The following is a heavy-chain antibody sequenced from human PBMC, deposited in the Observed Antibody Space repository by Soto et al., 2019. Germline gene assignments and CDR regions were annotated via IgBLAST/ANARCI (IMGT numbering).Heavy chain of an antibody. D-gene: IGHD1-1*01. Sequence: QVHLVQSGAEVKKPGASVKVSCKASGYTFTSYGITWVRQAPGQGLEWMGWISAHDGNTVYAQKLQGRVIVTRDTSTSTAYMELRSLRSDDTAVYYCARGRYGDYWGQGALVTVSS. CDR1: GYTFTSYG. V-gene: IGHV1-18*01. J-gene: IGHJ4*02. CDR2: ISAHDGNT. CDR3: ARGRYGDY.